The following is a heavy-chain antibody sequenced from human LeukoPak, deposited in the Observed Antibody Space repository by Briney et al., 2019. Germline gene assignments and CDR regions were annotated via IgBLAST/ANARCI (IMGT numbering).Heavy chain of an antibody. V-gene: IGHV1-18*01. CDR3: ARNSEIVVVVAAFDY. CDR1: GYTLTSYG. J-gene: IGHJ4*02. D-gene: IGHD2-15*01. CDR2: ISAYNGNT. Sequence: ASVKVSCKASGYTLTSYGISWVRQAPGQGLEWMGWISAYNGNTNYAQKLQGRVTMTTDTSTSTAYMELRSLRSDDTAVYYCARNSEIVVVVAAFDYWPQGTLVTVSS.